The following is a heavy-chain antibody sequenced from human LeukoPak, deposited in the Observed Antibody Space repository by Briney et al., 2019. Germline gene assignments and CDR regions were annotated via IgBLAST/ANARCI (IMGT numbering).Heavy chain of an antibody. CDR3: VRDRTPAYYSGSSGYYDAYDI. CDR1: GFSFTRYW. J-gene: IGHJ3*02. Sequence: PGGSLRLSCTASGFSFTRYWMSWVRQAPGKGPEWVANIKEDGSEQFYGDSVKGRFTISRDNAKNSLYLQMNSLRVEDTAVYHCVRDRTPAYYSGSSGYYDAYDIWGQGRMVTVS. V-gene: IGHV3-7*01. CDR2: IKEDGSEQ. D-gene: IGHD3-22*01.